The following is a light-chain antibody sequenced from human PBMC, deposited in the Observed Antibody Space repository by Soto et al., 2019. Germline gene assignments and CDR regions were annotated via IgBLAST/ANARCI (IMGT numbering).Light chain of an antibody. CDR3: SSYAGRNNYV. CDR1: SSDVGGYKY. V-gene: IGLV2-8*01. J-gene: IGLJ1*01. CDR2: EVS. Sequence: QSALTQPPSASGSPGQSVTISCTGSSSDVGGYKYVSWYQQDPGKAPKLMIYEVSKRPSGVPDRFSGSKSGNTASLTVSGLQAEDEADYYCSSYAGRNNYVFGTGTKLTVL.